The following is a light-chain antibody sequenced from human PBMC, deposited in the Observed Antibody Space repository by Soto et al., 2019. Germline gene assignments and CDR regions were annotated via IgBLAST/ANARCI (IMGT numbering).Light chain of an antibody. Sequence: QSVLTQSPSASGTPGQRVTISCSASSSNIGSNTVNWYQQLPGTAPKVLIYSNNQRPSGVPDRFSGSKSGTSASLAISGLQSEDEADDYCAAWDDSLNGVVFGGGTKLTVL. CDR3: AAWDDSLNGVV. V-gene: IGLV1-44*01. J-gene: IGLJ2*01. CDR2: SNN. CDR1: SSNIGSNT.